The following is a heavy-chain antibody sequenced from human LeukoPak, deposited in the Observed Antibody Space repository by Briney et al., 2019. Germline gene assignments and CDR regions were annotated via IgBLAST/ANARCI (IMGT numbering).Heavy chain of an antibody. CDR2: INPNSGGT. J-gene: IGHJ4*02. D-gene: IGHD4-17*01. Sequence: ASVKVSCKASGYTFTDYYMHWVRQAPGQGLEWMGWINPNSGGTHYAQKFQGRVTMTRDTSISAAYMELSRLRSDDTAVYYCARGYTKDMTSVTHFDYWGQGTLVTVSS. CDR1: GYTFTDYY. CDR3: ARGYTKDMTSVTHFDY. V-gene: IGHV1-2*02.